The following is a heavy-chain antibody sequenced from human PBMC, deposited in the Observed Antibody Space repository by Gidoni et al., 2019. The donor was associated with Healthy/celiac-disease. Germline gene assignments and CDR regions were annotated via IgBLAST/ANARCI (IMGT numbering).Heavy chain of an antibody. CDR3: AKDYGV. CDR2: ISGSGGST. V-gene: IGHV3-23*01. D-gene: IGHD4-17*01. Sequence: APGTGLEWVSAISGSGGSTYYADSVKGRFTISRDNSKNTLYLQMNSLRAEDTAVYYCAKDYGVWGQGTLVTVSS. J-gene: IGHJ4*02.